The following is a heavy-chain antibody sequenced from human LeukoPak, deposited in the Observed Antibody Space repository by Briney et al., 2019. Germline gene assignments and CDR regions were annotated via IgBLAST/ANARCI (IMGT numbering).Heavy chain of an antibody. D-gene: IGHD1-20*01. J-gene: IGHJ4*02. CDR2: IYPGDSDT. CDR1: GYTFTTYW. Sequence: PGESLKISCQGSGYTFTTYWIAWVRQMPGKGLEWMAIIYPGDSDTRYSPSFQGQVTISADKSTSTAYLQWSSLKASDTAMFYCARLGITGTTLYYFDYWGQGTLVTVSS. CDR3: ARLGITGTTLYYFDY. V-gene: IGHV5-51*01.